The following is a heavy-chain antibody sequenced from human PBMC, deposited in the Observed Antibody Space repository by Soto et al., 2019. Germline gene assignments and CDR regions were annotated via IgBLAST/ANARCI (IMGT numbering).Heavy chain of an antibody. CDR3: ARGARYYYDSSGYSFDY. CDR1: GGTFSSYA. V-gene: IGHV1-69*12. D-gene: IGHD3-22*01. CDR2: IIPISGTA. Sequence: QVQLVQSGAEVKKPGSSVKVSCKASGGTFSSYAISWVRQAPGQGLEWMGGIIPISGTANYAQKFQGRVTIIADESTSTAYMELSSLRSEDTAVYYCARGARYYYDSSGYSFDYWGQGTLVTVSS. J-gene: IGHJ4*02.